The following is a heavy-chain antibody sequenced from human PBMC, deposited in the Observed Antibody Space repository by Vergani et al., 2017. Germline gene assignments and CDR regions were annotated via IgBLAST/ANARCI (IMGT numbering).Heavy chain of an antibody. V-gene: IGHV4-61*02. CDR3: VIDQWDDDGPRGWFAP. D-gene: IGHD5-24*01. CDR1: GASITSGSFY. Sequence: QVHLNEAGPGLVKPSQTLSLTCTVSGASITSGSFYWSWIRQPAGKGLEWIGRIHASGTKNYNPSLRSRVTLSVDTSKNQLSLKMISMTAADTAVYYCVIDQWDDDGPRGWFAPWGQGILVTVSS. CDR2: IHASGTK. J-gene: IGHJ5*02.